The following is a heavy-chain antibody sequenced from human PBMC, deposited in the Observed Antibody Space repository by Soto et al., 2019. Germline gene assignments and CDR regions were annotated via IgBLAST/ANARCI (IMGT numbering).Heavy chain of an antibody. CDR3: ARGLVIGPYYYHGMHV. J-gene: IGHJ6*02. D-gene: IGHD3-3*01. CDR2: ISSIGST. CDR1: GGSISSGDYS. Sequence: QVQLQESGPGLVKPSQTLSLTCTVSGGSISSGDYSWNWISQSLGKGPEWIGYISSIGSTYYNPSIKSRVSVSRDPSKKQFALKLSSVTSTATAVYYWARGLVIGPYYYHGMHVWGQGTTVTVSS. V-gene: IGHV4-30-4*01.